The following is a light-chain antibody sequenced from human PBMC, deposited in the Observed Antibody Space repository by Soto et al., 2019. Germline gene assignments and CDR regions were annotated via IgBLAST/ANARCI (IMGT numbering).Light chain of an antibody. CDR1: SSDVGGYNY. CDR3: SSYAGSNNWV. V-gene: IGLV2-8*01. J-gene: IGLJ3*02. CDR2: DVT. Sequence: QSVLTQPPSASGSPGQSVTISCTGTSSDVGGYNYVSWYQQHPGKAPKLMIYDVTKRPSGVPDRFSGSKSGSTASLTVSGLQAEDGADYYCSSYAGSNNWVFGGGTKVTVL.